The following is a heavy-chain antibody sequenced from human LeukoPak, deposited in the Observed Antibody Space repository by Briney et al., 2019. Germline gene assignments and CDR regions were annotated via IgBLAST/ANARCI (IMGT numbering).Heavy chain of an antibody. Sequence: ASVKVSCKASGGTFSSYAISWVRQAPGQGLEWMGRIIPILGIANYAQKFQGRVTITADKSTSTAYMELSSLRSDDTAVYYCARVVPYDSSGYRDWGQGTLVTVSS. CDR2: IIPILGIA. J-gene: IGHJ4*02. CDR1: GGTFSSYA. D-gene: IGHD3-22*01. V-gene: IGHV1-69*04. CDR3: ARVVPYDSSGYRD.